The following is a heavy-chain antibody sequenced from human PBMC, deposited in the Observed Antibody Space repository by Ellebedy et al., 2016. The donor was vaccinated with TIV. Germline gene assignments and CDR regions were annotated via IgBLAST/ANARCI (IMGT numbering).Heavy chain of an antibody. Sequence: ASVKVSCXASGYTFTGYYMHWVRQAPGQGLEWMGWINPNSGGTNYAQKFQGWVTMTRDTSISTAYMELSRLRSDDTAVYYCARDRLLTIFLGKSYYYYGMDVWGQGTTVTVSS. CDR3: ARDRLLTIFLGKSYYYYGMDV. V-gene: IGHV1-2*04. CDR2: INPNSGGT. CDR1: GYTFTGYY. D-gene: IGHD3-9*01. J-gene: IGHJ6*02.